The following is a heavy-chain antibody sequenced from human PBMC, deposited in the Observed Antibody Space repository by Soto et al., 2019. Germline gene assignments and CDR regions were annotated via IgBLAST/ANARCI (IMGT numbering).Heavy chain of an antibody. CDR2: IYYSGST. D-gene: IGHD6-19*01. CDR3: ASVAGANNYYYYYGMDV. J-gene: IGHJ6*02. V-gene: IGHV4-39*01. Sequence: SETLSLTCTVSGGSISSSSYYWGWIRQPPGKGLEWIGSIYYSGSTYYNPSLKSRVTISVDTSKNQFSLKLSSVTAADTGVYYCASVAGANNYYYYYGMDVWGQGTTVTVSS. CDR1: GGSISSSSYY.